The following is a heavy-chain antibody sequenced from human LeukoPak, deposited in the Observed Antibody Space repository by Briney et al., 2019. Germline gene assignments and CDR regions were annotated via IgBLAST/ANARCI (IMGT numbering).Heavy chain of an antibody. V-gene: IGHV3-23*01. CDR1: GFTFSSYA. Sequence: HTGGSLRLSCAASGFTFSSYAMSWVRQSPGKGLEWVSCISHSGGSTYYADSVKGRVTISRDNSKKTMYLQMNSLRAEDTAVYYCAKGYGTMIDDAFDIWGQGTMVTVSS. CDR2: ISHSGGST. CDR3: AKGYGTMIDDAFDI. D-gene: IGHD3-22*01. J-gene: IGHJ3*02.